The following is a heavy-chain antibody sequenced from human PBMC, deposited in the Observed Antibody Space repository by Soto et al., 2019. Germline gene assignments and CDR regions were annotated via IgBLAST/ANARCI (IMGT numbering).Heavy chain of an antibody. CDR1: GYTFTGYY. V-gene: IGHV1-2*04. D-gene: IGHD5-18*01. Sequence: ASVKVSCKASGYTFTGYYMHWVRQAPGQGLEWMGWINPNSGGTNYAQKFQGWVTMTRDTSISTAYMELSRLRSDDTAVYYCARAVDTAMVVDYWGQGTLVTVSS. CDR2: INPNSGGT. CDR3: ARAVDTAMVVDY. J-gene: IGHJ4*02.